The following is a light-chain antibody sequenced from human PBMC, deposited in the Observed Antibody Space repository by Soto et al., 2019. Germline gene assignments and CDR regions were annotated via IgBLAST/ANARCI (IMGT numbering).Light chain of an antibody. J-gene: IGKJ5*01. CDR2: GAS. V-gene: IGKV3D-15*01. CDR1: QSFRSN. CDR3: QQHNDWPRN. Sequence: EILMTQSPATLSVSPGEGATLSCRASQSFRSNLAWYQQRPGQAPRLLIYGASTRDTGIPARFSGSESGTEFTLTITNLQSEDAAVYFCQQHNDWPRNLGQGTRLEIK.